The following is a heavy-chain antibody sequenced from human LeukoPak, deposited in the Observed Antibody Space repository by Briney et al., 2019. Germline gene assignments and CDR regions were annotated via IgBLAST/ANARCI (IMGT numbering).Heavy chain of an antibody. D-gene: IGHD2-15*01. CDR3: AKRGGLAGYFDY. CDR1: GFTSSSYW. V-gene: IGHV3-74*01. CDR2: INSDGSTI. J-gene: IGHJ4*02. Sequence: GESLRLSCAASGFTSSSYWMHWVRQVPGKGLVWVSRINSDGSTINYADSVKGRFTISRDNSKNTLYLQMNSLRAEDTAVYYCAKRGGLAGYFDYWGQGTLVTVSS.